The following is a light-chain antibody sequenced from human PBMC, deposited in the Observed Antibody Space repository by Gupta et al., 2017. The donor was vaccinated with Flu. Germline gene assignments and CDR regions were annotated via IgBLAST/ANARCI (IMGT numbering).Light chain of an antibody. V-gene: IGLV1-44*01. Sequence: QSVLTQPPSAPGPPGKRDSISCSGSSSNIGSNALNWYQQLPGTAPKLLIYCDHQRPSGVPDRFSGSKSDTSASPAISGLQSEDEADYFCSTWDDSLNGVLFGGGTKLTVL. CDR2: CDH. CDR3: STWDDSLNGVL. J-gene: IGLJ2*01. CDR1: SSNIGSNA.